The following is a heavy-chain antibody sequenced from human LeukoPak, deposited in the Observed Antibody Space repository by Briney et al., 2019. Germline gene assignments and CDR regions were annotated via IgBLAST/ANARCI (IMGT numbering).Heavy chain of an antibody. D-gene: IGHD6-6*01. CDR3: ARDVRSSSSYYYYYYFMDV. Sequence: ASVKVSCKASGYTFTSYAMNWVRQAPGQGLEWMGWISAYNGNTNYAQKLQGRVTMTTDTSTSTAYMELRSLRSDDTAVYYCARDVRSSSSYYYYYYFMDVWGKGTTVTVSS. CDR2: ISAYNGNT. V-gene: IGHV1-18*04. CDR1: GYTFTSYA. J-gene: IGHJ6*03.